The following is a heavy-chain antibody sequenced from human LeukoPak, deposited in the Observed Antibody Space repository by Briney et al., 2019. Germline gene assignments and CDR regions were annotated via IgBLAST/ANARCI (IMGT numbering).Heavy chain of an antibody. D-gene: IGHD5-12*01. V-gene: IGHV3-21*01. Sequence: PGGSLRLSCAASGFTFSSYSMNWVRQAPGKGLEWVSSISSGSSYIYYADSVKGRFTISRDNAKNSLYLQMKSLSAEDTAVYYCACTSGYDFSSSYYSYMDVWGKGTTVTVSS. CDR1: GFTFSSYS. CDR3: ACTSGYDFSSSYYSYMDV. CDR2: ISSGSSYI. J-gene: IGHJ6*03.